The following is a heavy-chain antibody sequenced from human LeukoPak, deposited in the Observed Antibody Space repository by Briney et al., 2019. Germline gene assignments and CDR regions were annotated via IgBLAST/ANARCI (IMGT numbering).Heavy chain of an antibody. CDR1: GFTVSSNY. D-gene: IGHD3-10*01. CDR2: ISYDGSNK. J-gene: IGHJ4*02. CDR3: AKDRAYGSGSYYNAGGY. Sequence: GGSLRLSCAASGFTVSSNYMSWVRQAPGKGLEWVPVISYDGSNKYYADSVKGRFTISRDNSKNTLYLQMNSLRAEDTAVYYCAKDRAYGSGSYYNAGGYWGQGTLVTVSS. V-gene: IGHV3-30*18.